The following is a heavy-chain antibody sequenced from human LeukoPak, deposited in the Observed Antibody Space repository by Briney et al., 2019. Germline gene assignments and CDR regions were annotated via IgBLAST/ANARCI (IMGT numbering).Heavy chain of an antibody. Sequence: GGSLRLSCAASGFTFSSYSMNWVRQAPGKGLEWVSSISTSSSYIYYADSVKGRFTISRDNAKNSLYLQMNSLRAEDTAVYYCARLMWELPPHYYYMDVWGKGTTVTISS. CDR1: GFTFSSYS. J-gene: IGHJ6*03. V-gene: IGHV3-21*01. CDR2: ISTSSSYI. CDR3: ARLMWELPPHYYYMDV. D-gene: IGHD1-26*01.